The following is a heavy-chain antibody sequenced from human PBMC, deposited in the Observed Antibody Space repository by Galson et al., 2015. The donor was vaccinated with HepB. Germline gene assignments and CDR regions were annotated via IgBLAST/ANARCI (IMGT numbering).Heavy chain of an antibody. D-gene: IGHD6-19*01. CDR3: ARQRRGWPSDY. CDR2: IIPILGIA. CDR1: GGTFSSYA. J-gene: IGHJ4*02. V-gene: IGHV1-69*10. Sequence: SVKVSCKASGGTFSSYAISWVRQAPGQGLEWMGGIIPILGIANYAQKFQGRVTITADTSTSTAYMELSSLRSDDTAVYYCARQRRGWPSDYWGQGTLVTVSS.